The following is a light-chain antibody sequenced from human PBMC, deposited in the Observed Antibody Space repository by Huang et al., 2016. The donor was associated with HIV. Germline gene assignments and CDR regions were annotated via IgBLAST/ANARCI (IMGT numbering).Light chain of an antibody. CDR1: QSLLHSHGYNY. CDR3: MQALQTPRT. V-gene: IGKV2-28*01. Sequence: IVITQSPLSLPVTPGEPASISCRSSQSLLHSHGYNYLDWYVQKPGQAPQLLISLSSTRASGVPDRFSASGSVTDFTLKISRVQAEDVGVYFCMQALQTPRTFGQGTRLEIK. CDR2: LSS. J-gene: IGKJ5*01.